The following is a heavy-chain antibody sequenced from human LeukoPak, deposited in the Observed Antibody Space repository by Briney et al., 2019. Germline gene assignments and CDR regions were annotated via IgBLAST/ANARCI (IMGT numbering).Heavy chain of an antibody. V-gene: IGHV5-51*01. Sequence: GESLKISCKGSGYSFTSYWIGWVRQMPGKGLEWMGIIYPGDSDTRYSPSFQGQVTISADKSISTANLQWSSLQASDTAMYYCASSYYYGSGSYYLLGYWGQGTLVTVSS. CDR3: ASSYYYGSGSYYLLGY. CDR1: GYSFTSYW. D-gene: IGHD3-10*01. CDR2: IYPGDSDT. J-gene: IGHJ4*02.